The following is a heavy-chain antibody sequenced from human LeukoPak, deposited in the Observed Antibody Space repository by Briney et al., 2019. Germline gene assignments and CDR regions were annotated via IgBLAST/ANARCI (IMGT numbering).Heavy chain of an antibody. Sequence: GGSVRLSCAASGFTFINYWMSWVRQAPGKGLEWVANMKQDGSVKYYVDSMKGRFTISRDNAKNSLYLQMSGLRAEDTAVYFCARIGYSSSSFDYWGQGVLVTVYS. CDR3: ARIGYSSSSFDY. CDR1: GFTFINYW. CDR2: MKQDGSVK. V-gene: IGHV3-7*03. D-gene: IGHD6-6*01. J-gene: IGHJ4*02.